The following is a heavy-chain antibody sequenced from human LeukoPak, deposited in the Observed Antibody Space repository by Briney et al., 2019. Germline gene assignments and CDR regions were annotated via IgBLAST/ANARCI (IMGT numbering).Heavy chain of an antibody. CDR3: AKDSIARNGVYDAFDI. Sequence: GGSLRLSCVASGFTFSEYAMNWVRQAPGKGPEWVAGVSSGGETTYYADSVKGHLTISRDNSKNTLYLQMNSLRAEDTALFYCAKDSIARNGVYDAFDIWGQGTKVTVSS. CDR1: GFTFSEYA. V-gene: IGHV3-23*01. D-gene: IGHD2-8*01. CDR2: VSSGGETT. J-gene: IGHJ3*02.